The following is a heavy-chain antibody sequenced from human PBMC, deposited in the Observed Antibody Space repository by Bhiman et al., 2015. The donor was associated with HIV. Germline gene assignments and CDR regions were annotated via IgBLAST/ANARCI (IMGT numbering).Heavy chain of an antibody. Sequence: QVQLVESGGGVVQPGRSLRLSCAASGFTFSSYGMHWVRQAPGKGLEWVAVISYDGSNKYYVDSVKGRFTISRDNSKNTLYLQMNSLRAEDTAVYYCAPRDTMVRGVSWGQGTLVTVSS. CDR3: APRDTMVRGVS. CDR1: GFTFSSYG. D-gene: IGHD3-10*01. J-gene: IGHJ4*02. CDR2: ISYDGSNK. V-gene: IGHV3-30*03.